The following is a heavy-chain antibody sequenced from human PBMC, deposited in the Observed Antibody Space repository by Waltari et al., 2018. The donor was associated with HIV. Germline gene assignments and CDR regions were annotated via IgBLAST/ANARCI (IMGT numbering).Heavy chain of an antibody. CDR1: GYTFKNHD. Sequence: QVQLVQSGAEVKKPGASVKVSCKASGYTFKNHDINWVRQDTGQGLECMGWMEPKRRRPHNAQTSQVRVIMTRETSIGSAYLELSSLRSEDTAICFGARGDPRSYSGTSGYYYTHWGHGTQVTVSS. D-gene: IGHD3-22*01. V-gene: IGHV1-8*01. J-gene: IGHJ4*01. CDR2: MEPKRRRP. CDR3: ARGDPRSYSGTSGYYYTH.